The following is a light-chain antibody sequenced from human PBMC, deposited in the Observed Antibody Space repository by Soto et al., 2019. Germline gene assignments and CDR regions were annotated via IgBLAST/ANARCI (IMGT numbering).Light chain of an antibody. CDR1: SSDVGTYNY. CDR3: SSYRTSNTRQIV. J-gene: IGLJ1*01. Sequence: QSVLTQPASVSGSPGQSITISCTGTSSDVGTYNYVSWYQHHPVKAPRLMIYDVSNRPSGVSNRFSGSKSGNTASLSISELQPEDEADYYCSSYRTSNTRQIVCGTGTKVTVL. CDR2: DVS. V-gene: IGLV2-14*03.